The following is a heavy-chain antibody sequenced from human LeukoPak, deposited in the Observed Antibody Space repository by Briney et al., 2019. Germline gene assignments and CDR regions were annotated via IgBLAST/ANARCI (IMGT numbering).Heavy chain of an antibody. CDR3: ARRDYGDFF. CDR2: ISNSGGST. V-gene: IGHV3-23*01. Sequence: GGSLRLSCAASGFTFSSYTMTWVRQAPEKGLEWVSAISNSGGSTYYADSVKGRFTISRDNSKNTLYLQMNSLRAEDTAIYYCARRDYGDFFWGQGTLVTVSS. D-gene: IGHD4-17*01. CDR1: GFTFSSYT. J-gene: IGHJ4*02.